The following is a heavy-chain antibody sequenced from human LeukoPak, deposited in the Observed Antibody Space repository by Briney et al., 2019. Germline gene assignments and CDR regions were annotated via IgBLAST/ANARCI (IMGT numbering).Heavy chain of an antibody. CDR3: ARGGYSSGWLTSYYFDY. V-gene: IGHV4-59*01. CDR1: GGSISSYY. D-gene: IGHD6-19*01. Sequence: SETLSLTCTVSGGSISSYYWGWIRQPPGKGLEWIGYIYYSGSTNYNPSLKSRVTISVDTSKNQFSLKLSSVTAADTAVYYCARGGYSSGWLTSYYFDYWGQGTLVTVSS. J-gene: IGHJ4*02. CDR2: IYYSGST.